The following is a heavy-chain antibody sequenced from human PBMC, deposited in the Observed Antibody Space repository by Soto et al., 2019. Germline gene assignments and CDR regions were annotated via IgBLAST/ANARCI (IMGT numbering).Heavy chain of an antibody. J-gene: IGHJ4*02. CDR3: VKVLGLEPPKFDQ. D-gene: IGHD1-1*01. Sequence: VQLVESGGGLVQPGRSLRLSCAASGFTFDDYAMHWVRQAPEKGLEWISGINFNGRSIGYADSVKGRFTISRDNAKNSLYLGMNSLRAEDTAFYYCVKVLGLEPPKFDQWGQGTLVTVSS. CDR1: GFTFDDYA. V-gene: IGHV3-9*01. CDR2: INFNGRSI.